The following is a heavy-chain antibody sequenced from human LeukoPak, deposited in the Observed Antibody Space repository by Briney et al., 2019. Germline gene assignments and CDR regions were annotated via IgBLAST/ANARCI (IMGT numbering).Heavy chain of an antibody. CDR2: IIPIFGTA. CDR3: ASVSIAAAGIHYYYYYMDV. CDR1: GYTFTSYG. Sequence: GASVKVSCKASGYTFTSYGISWVRQAPGQGLEWMGGIIPIFGTANYAQKFQGRVTITADESTSTAYMELSSLRSEDTAVYYCASVSIAAAGIHYYYYYMDVWGKGTTVTVSS. J-gene: IGHJ6*03. V-gene: IGHV1-69*13. D-gene: IGHD6-13*01.